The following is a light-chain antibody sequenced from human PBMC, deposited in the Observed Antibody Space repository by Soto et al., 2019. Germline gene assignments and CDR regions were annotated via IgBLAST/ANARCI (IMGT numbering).Light chain of an antibody. J-gene: IGKJ2*01. CDR1: QSVSSN. CDR2: GAS. CDR3: QQYNNWPRT. Sequence: EMVLTQSPATLSVSPGERATLSCRASQSVSSNLAWYQQKPGQAPRLLISGASTRATGIPARFSGSGSGTEFTLTISSLQSEDFAVYYCQQYNNWPRTFGQGTKLEIK. V-gene: IGKV3-15*01.